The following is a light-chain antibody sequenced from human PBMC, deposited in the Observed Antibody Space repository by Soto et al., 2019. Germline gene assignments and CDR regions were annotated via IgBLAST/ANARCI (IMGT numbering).Light chain of an antibody. Sequence: DIEMTQSPATLSVSAGERATLSCRASQSVSSNLAWYQQKPGQAPRLLSNGASTRATGIPARFSGSESGTEFTLTISSLQSEDFAVFNCKQYNNRPFSSGQGTDWR. CDR2: GAS. CDR1: QSVSSN. J-gene: IGKJ5*01. V-gene: IGKV3-15*01. CDR3: KQYNNRPFS.